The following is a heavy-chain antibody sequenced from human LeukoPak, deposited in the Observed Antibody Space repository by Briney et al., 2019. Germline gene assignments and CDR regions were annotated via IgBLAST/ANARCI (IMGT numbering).Heavy chain of an antibody. Sequence: GGSLRLSCAASGFIFSNYGMNWVRQAPGKGLEWVAAISASGSATSYADSVRGRFTISRDNSKSTTYLQMNSLRAEDTAVFYCAKDLYLRDSWSGYFDYWGQGIPVTVSS. CDR3: AKDLYLRDSWSGYFDY. CDR2: ISASGSAT. J-gene: IGHJ4*02. CDR1: GFIFSNYG. V-gene: IGHV3-23*01. D-gene: IGHD3-3*01.